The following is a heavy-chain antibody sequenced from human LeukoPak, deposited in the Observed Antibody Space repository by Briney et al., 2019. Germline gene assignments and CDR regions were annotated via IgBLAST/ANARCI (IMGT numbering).Heavy chain of an antibody. Sequence: ASVKVSCKASGYTFTGYYMHWVRQAPGQGLEWMGWINPNSGGTNYAQKFQGWVTMTRDTSISTAYMELSRLRSDDTAVYYCARNAPYYYYGMDVWGQGTTVTVSS. J-gene: IGHJ6*02. CDR3: ARNAPYYYYGMDV. CDR2: INPNSGGT. D-gene: IGHD1-1*01. CDR1: GYTFTGYY. V-gene: IGHV1-2*04.